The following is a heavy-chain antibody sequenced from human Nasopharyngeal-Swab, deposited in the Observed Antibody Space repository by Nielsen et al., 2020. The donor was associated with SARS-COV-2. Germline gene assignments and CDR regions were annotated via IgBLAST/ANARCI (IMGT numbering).Heavy chain of an antibody. D-gene: IGHD1-1*01. V-gene: IGHV3-48*01. J-gene: IGHJ4*02. Sequence: ETLSLTCAASGFTFSSYSMNWVRQAPGKGLEWVSYISSSSSTIYYADSVKGRFTISRDNAKNSLYLQMNSLRAEDTAVYYCARLYNSADYWGQGTLVTVSS. CDR1: GFTFSSYS. CDR2: ISSSSSTI. CDR3: ARLYNSADY.